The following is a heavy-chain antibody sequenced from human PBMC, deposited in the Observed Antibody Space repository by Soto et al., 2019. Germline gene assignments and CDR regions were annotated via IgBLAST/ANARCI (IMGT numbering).Heavy chain of an antibody. CDR3: ARDAGGTIDYDSSIILYGMDV. V-gene: IGHV1-2*04. D-gene: IGHD3-22*01. Sequence: ASVKVSCKASGYTFTGYYMHWVRQAPGQGLEWMGWINPNSGGTNYAQKFQGWVTMTRDTSISTAYMELSRLRSDDTAVYYCARDAGGTIDYDSSIILYGMDVWGQGTTVTVSS. CDR1: GYTFTGYY. CDR2: INPNSGGT. J-gene: IGHJ6*02.